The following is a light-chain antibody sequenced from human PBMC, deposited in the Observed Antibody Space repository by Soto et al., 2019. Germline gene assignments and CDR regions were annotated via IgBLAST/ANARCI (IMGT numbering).Light chain of an antibody. V-gene: IGLV3-21*02. CDR1: NIGSKS. Sequence: SYELTQPPSVSVAPGQTARITCGGNNIGSKSVHWYQQKPGQAPVLVVYDDSDRPSGIPERFSGSKSGNTASLTISGLQAEDEADYYCSSYTSSSTLLFGGGTKVTVL. CDR3: SSYTSSSTLL. J-gene: IGLJ3*02. CDR2: DDS.